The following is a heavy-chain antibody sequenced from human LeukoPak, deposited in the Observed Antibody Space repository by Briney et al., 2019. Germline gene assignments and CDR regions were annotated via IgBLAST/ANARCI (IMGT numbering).Heavy chain of an antibody. D-gene: IGHD3-3*01. J-gene: IGHJ4*02. CDR1: GGSFSGYY. CDR3: ARLRRITIFGVARYFDY. Sequence: PSETLSLTCAVYGGSFSGYYWSWIRQPPGKGLEWIGEINHSGSTNYNPSLKSRVTISVDTSKNQFSLKLSSVTAADTAVYYCARLRRITIFGVARYFDYWGQGTLVTVSS. CDR2: INHSGST. V-gene: IGHV4-34*01.